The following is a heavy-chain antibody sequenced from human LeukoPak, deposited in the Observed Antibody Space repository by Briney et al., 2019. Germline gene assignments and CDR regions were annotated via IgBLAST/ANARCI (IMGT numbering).Heavy chain of an antibody. V-gene: IGHV3-66*02. J-gene: IGHJ6*02. Sequence: GGSLRLSCAASGFTVSSNYMSWVRQASGKGLEWVSVIYSGGSTYYADSVKGRFTISRDNSKNTLYLQMNSLRAEDTAVYYCARGLIAGYCSGGSCQYYYYHGMDVWGQGTTVTVSS. CDR3: ARGLIAGYCSGGSCQYYYYHGMDV. D-gene: IGHD2-15*01. CDR2: IYSGGST. CDR1: GFTVSSNY.